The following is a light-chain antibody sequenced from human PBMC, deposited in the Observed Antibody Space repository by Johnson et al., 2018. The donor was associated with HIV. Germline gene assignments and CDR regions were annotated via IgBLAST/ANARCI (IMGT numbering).Light chain of an antibody. CDR3: GTWDMTVSVYV. CDR1: SSNIWNNY. Sequence: QSVLTQSPSVSAAPGQKVTISCSGSSSNIWNNYVSWYQQLPGTSPKLLIYDNNKRPSGIPDRFSGSKSGTSATLGITGLQTGDGADYYCGTWDMTVSVYVFGTATEVTVL. J-gene: IGLJ1*01. CDR2: DNN. V-gene: IGLV1-51*01.